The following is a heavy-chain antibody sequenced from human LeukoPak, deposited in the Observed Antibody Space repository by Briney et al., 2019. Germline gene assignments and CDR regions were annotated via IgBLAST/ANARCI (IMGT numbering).Heavy chain of an antibody. D-gene: IGHD6-6*01. CDR2: IHTSGST. CDR3: ATQIAADNWFDP. V-gene: IGHV4-61*02. Sequence: PSQTLSLTCTVSGGSISSGSYFWSWIRQPAGKGLEWIGRIHTSGSTNYNPSLKSRVTISVDTSKNQFSLKLSSVTAADTAVYYCATQIAADNWFDPWGQGTLVTVSS. J-gene: IGHJ5*02. CDR1: GGSISSGSYF.